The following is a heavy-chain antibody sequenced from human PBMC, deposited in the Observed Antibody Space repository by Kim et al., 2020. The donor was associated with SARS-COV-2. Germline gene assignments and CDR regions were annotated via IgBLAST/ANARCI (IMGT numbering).Heavy chain of an antibody. Sequence: KGNTNYAQKFQGRVTMTTDTSTGTAYMERRSLRSDDTAVYYCARQQLGDFWGQGTLVTVSS. J-gene: IGHJ4*02. V-gene: IGHV1-18*01. D-gene: IGHD6-13*01. CDR2: KGNT. CDR3: ARQQLGDF.